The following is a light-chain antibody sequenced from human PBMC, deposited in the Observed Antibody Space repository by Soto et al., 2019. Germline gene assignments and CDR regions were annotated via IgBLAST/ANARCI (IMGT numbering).Light chain of an antibody. CDR3: QQSYTTPLT. Sequence: DIQMTQSPSSLSASVGDRDTITCRASQSISSYLNWYQQKPGKAPKLLIYAASSLQSGVPSRFSGSGSGTDFTLIISSLQPEDFATYYCQQSYTTPLTCGRGTRLEIK. V-gene: IGKV1-39*01. CDR2: AAS. CDR1: QSISSY. J-gene: IGKJ5*01.